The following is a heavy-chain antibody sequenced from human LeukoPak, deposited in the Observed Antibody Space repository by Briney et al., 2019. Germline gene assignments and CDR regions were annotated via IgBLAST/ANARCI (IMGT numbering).Heavy chain of an antibody. CDR3: ARGPRPGSSGYPNLDD. V-gene: IGHV3-53*01. CDR1: GHPVISTY. CDR2: IYSGSST. Sequence: PGESLRLACSAPGHPVISTYIGWVRQAPGEGLEWVSPIYSGSSTNYADSVKGRFTISRDKSKNTLYLQMNSLRAEDTAVYYCARGPRPGSSGYPNLDDWGQGTLVTVSS. J-gene: IGHJ4*02. D-gene: IGHD3-22*01.